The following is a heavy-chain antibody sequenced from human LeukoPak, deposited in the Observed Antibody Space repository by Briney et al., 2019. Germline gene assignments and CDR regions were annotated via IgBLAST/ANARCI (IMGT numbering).Heavy chain of an antibody. D-gene: IGHD3-3*01. CDR3: ASSSSYDFWSGYAPPGY. CDR1: GYTFTSYH. V-gene: IGHV1-46*01. J-gene: IGHJ4*02. Sequence: ASVKVSCKASGYTFTSYHMHWVRQAPGQGLEWMGIINPSGGSTSYAQKFQGRVTMTRDTSTSTVYMELSSLRSEDTAVYYCASSSSYDFWSGYAPPGYWGQGTLVTVSS. CDR2: INPSGGST.